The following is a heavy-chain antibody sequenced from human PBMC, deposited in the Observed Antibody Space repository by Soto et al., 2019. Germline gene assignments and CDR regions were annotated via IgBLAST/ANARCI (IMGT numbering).Heavy chain of an antibody. CDR2: ISYDGSNK. J-gene: IGHJ3*02. D-gene: IGHD6-19*01. Sequence: GSLRLSCAASGFTFSSYGMHWVRQAPGKGLEWVAVISYDGSNKYYADSVKGRFTISRDNSKNTLYLQMNSLRAEDTAVYYCAKLYSSGHDAFDIWGQGTMVTVS. V-gene: IGHV3-30*18. CDR3: AKLYSSGHDAFDI. CDR1: GFTFSSYG.